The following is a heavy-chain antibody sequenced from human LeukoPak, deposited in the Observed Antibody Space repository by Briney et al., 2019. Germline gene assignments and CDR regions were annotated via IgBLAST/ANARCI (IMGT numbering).Heavy chain of an antibody. CDR3: ARHVRSSGLDY. V-gene: IGHV4-59*08. Sequence: SETLSLTCTVSGGSFSRYYWGWLRQPPGKGLEWIGYIDYSGSTNYNPSLRSRVTISIDTSKNQFSLRLSSVTAADTAVYYCARHVRSSGLDYWGQGTLVIVSS. J-gene: IGHJ4*02. CDR2: IDYSGST. D-gene: IGHD6-19*01. CDR1: GGSFSRYY.